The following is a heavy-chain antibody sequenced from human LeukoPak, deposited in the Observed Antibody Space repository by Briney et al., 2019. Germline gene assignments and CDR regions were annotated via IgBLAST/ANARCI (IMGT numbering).Heavy chain of an antibody. Sequence: SETLSLTCTVSGGSISSYYWSWIRQPPGKGLEWIGYIYYSGSTNYNPSLKSRVTISVDTSKNQFSLKLSSVTAADTAVYYCAKDGWRYYGSENWFDPWGQGTLVTVSS. CDR1: GGSISSYY. V-gene: IGHV4-59*01. CDR2: IYYSGST. D-gene: IGHD3-10*01. CDR3: AKDGWRYYGSENWFDP. J-gene: IGHJ5*02.